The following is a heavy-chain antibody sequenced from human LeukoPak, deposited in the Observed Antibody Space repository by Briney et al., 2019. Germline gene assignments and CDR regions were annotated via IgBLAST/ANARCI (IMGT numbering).Heavy chain of an antibody. CDR3: ARGGSSRQLRNWFDP. CDR2: ISSSSSYI. J-gene: IGHJ5*02. V-gene: IGHV3-21*01. CDR1: GFTFDDYG. D-gene: IGHD6-13*01. Sequence: PGGSLRLSCAASGFTFDDYGMSWVRQAPGKGLEWISSISSSSSYIYYADSVKGRFTISRDNSKNTLYLQMNSLRAEDTAVYYCARGGSSRQLRNWFDPWGQGTLVTVSS.